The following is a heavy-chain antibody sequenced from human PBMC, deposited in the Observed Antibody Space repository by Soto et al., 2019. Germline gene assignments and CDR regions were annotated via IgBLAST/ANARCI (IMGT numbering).Heavy chain of an antibody. CDR1: GFTFSSSG. CDR3: AAEVAPTDPYNWFEP. CDR2: IVVGSGNT. V-gene: IGHV1-58*02. Sequence: SVKVSCKASGFTFSSSGIHWVRQARGQRLEWIGWIVVGSGNTNYAQKFQERVTITRDVSTNTAYMELTSLRSEDTAVYYCAAEVAPTDPYNWFEPWGKGTLVTVSS. D-gene: IGHD1-1*01. J-gene: IGHJ5*02.